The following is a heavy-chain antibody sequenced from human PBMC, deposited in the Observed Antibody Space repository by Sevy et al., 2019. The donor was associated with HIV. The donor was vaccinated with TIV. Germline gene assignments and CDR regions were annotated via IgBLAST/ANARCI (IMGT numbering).Heavy chain of an antibody. CDR3: ARGVTILGAY. CDR2: ISESGGST. Sequence: GGSLRLSCAASGFTFSSYAMSWVRQAPGKGLEWVSGISESGGSTFYADSVKGRFTISRDNSKNTFYLQMSSLRVEDTAVYYCARGVTILGAYWGQGTLVTVSS. D-gene: IGHD3-16*01. J-gene: IGHJ4*02. CDR1: GFTFSSYA. V-gene: IGHV3-23*01.